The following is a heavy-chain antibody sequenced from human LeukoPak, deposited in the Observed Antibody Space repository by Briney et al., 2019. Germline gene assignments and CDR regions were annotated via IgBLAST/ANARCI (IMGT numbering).Heavy chain of an antibody. CDR2: IYPGDSDT. D-gene: IGHD3-10*01. J-gene: IGHJ4*02. CDR1: GYSFTSYW. Sequence: GESLKISCXGSGYSFTSYWIGWVRQMPGKGLEWMGIIYPGDSDTRYSPSFQGQVTISADKSISTAYLQWSSLKASDTAMYYCARHSYYYGSGSHQIDYWGQGTLVTVSS. CDR3: ARHSYYYGSGSHQIDY. V-gene: IGHV5-51*01.